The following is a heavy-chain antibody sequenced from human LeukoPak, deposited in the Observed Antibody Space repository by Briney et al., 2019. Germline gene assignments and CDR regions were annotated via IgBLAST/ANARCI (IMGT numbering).Heavy chain of an antibody. V-gene: IGHV1-2*02. D-gene: IGHD6-19*01. CDR2: INPNSGGT. J-gene: IGHJ5*02. CDR1: GYTFTGYY. CDR3: ARQWLVDWFDP. Sequence: GASVKVSCKASGYTFTGYYMHWVRQAPGQGLEGLGWINPNSGGTNYAQKFQGRVTMTRDTSISTAYMELSRLRSDDTAVYYCARQWLVDWFDPWGQGTLVTVSS.